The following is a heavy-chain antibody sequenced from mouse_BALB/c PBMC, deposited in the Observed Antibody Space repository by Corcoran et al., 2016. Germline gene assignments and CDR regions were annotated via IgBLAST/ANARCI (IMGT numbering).Heavy chain of an antibody. Sequence: DVPPQQAGAELVNPGASVKLSCTASSFNIKHTYMHWVKQRPEQALEWIGRIDPANGNTKYDAKFQGQATIKADTSSNTAYLQLSSLTSEDTAVYYWARNAMDYWGQGTSVTVSS. CDR3: ARNAMDY. CDR2: IDPANGNT. V-gene: IGHV14-3*02. J-gene: IGHJ4*01. CDR1: SFNIKHTY.